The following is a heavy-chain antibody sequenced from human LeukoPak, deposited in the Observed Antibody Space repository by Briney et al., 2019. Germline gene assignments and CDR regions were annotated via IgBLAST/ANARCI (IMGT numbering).Heavy chain of an antibody. J-gene: IGHJ4*02. CDR2: INQDESEK. CDR3: ARGRDLLN. Sequence: GGSLRLSCAASGFTFSSNWMSWVRQAPGKGLEWAATINQDESEKYYVDSVKGRFTISRDNAKNSLYLQVNSLRADDSGVYYCARGRDLLNWGQGTLVTVSS. V-gene: IGHV3-7*01. CDR1: GFTFSSNW. D-gene: IGHD2-21*01.